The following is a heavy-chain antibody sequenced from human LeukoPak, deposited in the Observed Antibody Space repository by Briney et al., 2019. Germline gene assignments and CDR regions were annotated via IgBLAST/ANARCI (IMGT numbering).Heavy chain of an antibody. CDR2: INSNGGYV. CDR3: AREVVSGQL. J-gene: IGHJ4*02. V-gene: IGHV3-64*01. Sequence: GESLTLSCAASGLTFSSYPMHWLRPAQGEGLEYVSAINSNGGYVYYATSVKGRSIISRDNAKNILYLQMNSLRAEDTGVYYCAREVVSGQLWGQGTRVTVSS. D-gene: IGHD1-1*01. CDR1: GLTFSSYP.